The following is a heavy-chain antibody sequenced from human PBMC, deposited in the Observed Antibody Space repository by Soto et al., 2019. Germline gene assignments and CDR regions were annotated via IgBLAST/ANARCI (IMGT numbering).Heavy chain of an antibody. D-gene: IGHD2-15*01. V-gene: IGHV4-34*01. J-gene: IGHJ5*02. CDR2: INHSGST. CDR1: GGSFSGYY. CDR3: ARWGPKYCSGGSCYLNWFEP. Sequence: PSETLSLTCAVYGGSFSGYYWSWIRQPPGKGLEWIGEINHSGSTNYNPSLKSRVTISVDTSKNQFSLKLSSVTAADTAVYYCARWGPKYCSGGSCYLNWFEPWGQGTLVTVSS.